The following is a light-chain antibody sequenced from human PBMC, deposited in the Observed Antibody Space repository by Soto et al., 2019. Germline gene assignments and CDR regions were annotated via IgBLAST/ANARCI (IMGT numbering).Light chain of an antibody. CDR2: GAS. V-gene: IGKV3-15*01. CDR1: QSFRGL. J-gene: IGKJ4*01. Sequence: EVVLTQSPVTLSLSPGERATLSCRASQSFRGLLAWYQQKPGQTPRLLIYGASTRATGIPARFSGSGSGTEFTLTISSLQSEDFAIYYCQQYNNWLMLSFGGGTKVDIK. CDR3: QQYNNWLMLS.